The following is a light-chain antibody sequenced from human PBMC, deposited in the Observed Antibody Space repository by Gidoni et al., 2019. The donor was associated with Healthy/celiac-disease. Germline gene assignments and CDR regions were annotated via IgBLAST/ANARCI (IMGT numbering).Light chain of an antibody. V-gene: IGLV2-14*01. CDR3: SSYTSSSLPA. Sequence: QSALTQPASVSGSPGQSITISCTGTSSDVGGYNYVSWYQQHPGKAPKLMIYEVSNRPSGVSNRFSGSKSGNTASLTISGLQAEDEADYYCSSYTSSSLPAFGTGTKVTVL. CDR1: SSDVGGYNY. CDR2: EVS. J-gene: IGLJ1*01.